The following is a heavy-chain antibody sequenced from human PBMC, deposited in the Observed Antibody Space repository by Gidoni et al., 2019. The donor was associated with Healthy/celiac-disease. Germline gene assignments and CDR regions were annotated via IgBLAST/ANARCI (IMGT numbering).Heavy chain of an antibody. V-gene: IGHV3-30-3*01. D-gene: IGHD4-17*01. J-gene: IGHJ4*02. CDR1: GFTFSSYA. Sequence: QVQLVESGGGVVQPGRSLRLSCAASGFTFSSYAMHWVRQAPGKGLEWVAVISYDGSNKYYADSVKGRFTISRDNSKNTLYLQMNSLRAEDTAVYYCARDPHGDIDYWGQGTLVTVSS. CDR2: ISYDGSNK. CDR3: ARDPHGDIDY.